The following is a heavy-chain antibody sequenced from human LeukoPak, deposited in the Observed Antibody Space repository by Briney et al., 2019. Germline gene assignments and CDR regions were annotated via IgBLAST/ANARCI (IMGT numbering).Heavy chain of an antibody. Sequence: GGSLRLSCSASGFTFSDYDMNWVRQARGKGLEWVSSISGLSTHIYYGDSVKGRFSISRDNAKNSVYLQMNSLGVEDTAIYYCGRAFPPLRTSSAGDLWGQGILVTVSS. V-gene: IGHV3-69-1*02. J-gene: IGHJ4*02. CDR3: GRAFPPLRTSSAGDL. CDR2: ISGLSTHI. D-gene: IGHD3-16*01. CDR1: GFTFSDYD.